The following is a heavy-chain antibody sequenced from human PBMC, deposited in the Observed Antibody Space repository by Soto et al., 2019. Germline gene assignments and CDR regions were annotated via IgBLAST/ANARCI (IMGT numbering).Heavy chain of an antibody. CDR1: GFTLSSYS. J-gene: IGHJ4*02. V-gene: IGHV3-48*01. Sequence: EVQLVESGGGLGQPGGSLRLSCAASGFTLSSYSMNWVRQAPGKGLEWVSYISISGTIYDADSVKGRFTISRDNAKNSLYLQMNSLSAEDTAVYYCARSVAARGFDSWGQGTLVTVSS. CDR2: ISISGTI. D-gene: IGHD6-6*01. CDR3: ARSVAARGFDS.